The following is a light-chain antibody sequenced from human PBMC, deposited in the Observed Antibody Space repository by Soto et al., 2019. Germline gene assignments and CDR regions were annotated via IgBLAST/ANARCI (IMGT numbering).Light chain of an antibody. CDR3: QQYYSPPWT. Sequence: DIVVTQSPESLAVSLGERATINCRSSQSLLLSSRQENCLAWYQQKPGQPPRLLIYWASTRESGVPDRFSGSGSGTDFTLTISSLQAEDVALYYCQQYYSPPWTFGQGTKVEIK. CDR2: WAS. CDR1: QSLLLSSRQENC. V-gene: IGKV4-1*01. J-gene: IGKJ1*01.